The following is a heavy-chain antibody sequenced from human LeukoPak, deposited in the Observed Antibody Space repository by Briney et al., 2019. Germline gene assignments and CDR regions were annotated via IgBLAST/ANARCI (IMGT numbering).Heavy chain of an antibody. Sequence: PGGSLRLSCAASGFTFSSYAMSWVRQAPGKGLERVSAISGSGGSTYYADSVKGRFTISRDNSKNTLYLQMNSLRAEDTAVYYCAKSLTPLYYFDYWGQGTLVTVSS. CDR3: AKSLTPLYYFDY. CDR1: GFTFSSYA. CDR2: ISGSGGST. J-gene: IGHJ4*02. V-gene: IGHV3-23*01.